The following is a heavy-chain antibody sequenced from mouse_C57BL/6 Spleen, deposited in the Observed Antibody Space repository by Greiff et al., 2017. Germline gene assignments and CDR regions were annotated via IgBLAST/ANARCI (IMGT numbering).Heavy chain of an antibody. Sequence: EVKLVESGGGLVKPGGSLKLSCAASGFTFTSYAMSWVRQTPEQRLEWVATISDGGSYTYYPNNVKGRFTISRDNATNNLYLQMSHLKSEDTAMYYCARDIPYYFDYWGQGTTLTVSS. CDR1: GFTFTSYA. CDR2: ISDGGSYT. V-gene: IGHV5-4*01. J-gene: IGHJ2*01. CDR3: ARDIPYYFDY.